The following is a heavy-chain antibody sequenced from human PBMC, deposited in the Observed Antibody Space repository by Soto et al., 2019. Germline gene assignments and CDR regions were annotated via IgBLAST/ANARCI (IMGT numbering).Heavy chain of an antibody. V-gene: IGHV3-21*01. CDR3: ARDPFGDISSFDY. CDR2: ISSSSSYI. Sequence: GGSLRLSCAASGFTFSSYSMNWVRQAPGKGLEWVSSISSSSSYIYYADSVKGRFTISRDNAKSSLYLQMNSLRAEDTAVYYCARDPFGDISSFDYWGQGTLVTVSS. CDR1: GFTFSSYS. J-gene: IGHJ4*02. D-gene: IGHD4-17*01.